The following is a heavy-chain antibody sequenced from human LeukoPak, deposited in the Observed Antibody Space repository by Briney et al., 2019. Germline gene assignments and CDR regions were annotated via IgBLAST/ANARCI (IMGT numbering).Heavy chain of an antibody. Sequence: GGSLRLSCAASGCTFSSYAMSWVRQAPGKGLEWVSAISGSGGSKYYADSVKGLFTTARDNSKNTLYLQMNTLIAETAAVYYCARGGDGDNIVATIVGPDYWGQGTLVTVSS. V-gene: IGHV3-23*01. CDR3: ARGGDGDNIVATIVGPDY. CDR2: ISGSGGSK. J-gene: IGHJ4*02. CDR1: GCTFSSYA. D-gene: IGHD5-12*01.